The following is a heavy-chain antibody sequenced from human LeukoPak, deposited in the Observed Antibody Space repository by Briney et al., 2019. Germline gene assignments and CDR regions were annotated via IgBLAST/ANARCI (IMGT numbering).Heavy chain of an antibody. D-gene: IGHD6-19*01. Sequence: NPGGSLRLSCAASGFTFSDYYMSWIRQARGKGREWVSYISSSCTTIYYADSVKGRFTISRDNAKNSLYLQMNSLRAEDTAVYYCARDQIAVAGNAFDIWGQGTMVTVSS. V-gene: IGHV3-11*04. J-gene: IGHJ3*02. CDR2: ISSSCTTI. CDR3: ARDQIAVAGNAFDI. CDR1: GFTFSDYY.